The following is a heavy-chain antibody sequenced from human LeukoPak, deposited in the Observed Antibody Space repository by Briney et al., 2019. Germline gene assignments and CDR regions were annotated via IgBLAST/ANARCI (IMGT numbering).Heavy chain of an antibody. Sequence: ASVKVSCKASGYTFTSYDINWVRQATGQGLEWMGWMNPNSGNTGYAQKFQGRVTITADKSTSTAYMELSSLRSEDTAVYYCAIGITGTTDYWGQGTLVTVSS. CDR1: GYTFTSYD. V-gene: IGHV1-8*03. J-gene: IGHJ4*02. D-gene: IGHD1-14*01. CDR3: AIGITGTTDY. CDR2: MNPNSGNT.